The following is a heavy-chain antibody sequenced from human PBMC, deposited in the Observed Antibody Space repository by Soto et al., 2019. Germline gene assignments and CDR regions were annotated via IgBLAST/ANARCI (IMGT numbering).Heavy chain of an antibody. CDR2: MNPNSGNT. V-gene: IGHV1-8*01. J-gene: IGHJ4*02. CDR3: ARGIIGWQNLPR. CDR1: GYTFTSYD. D-gene: IGHD2-15*01. Sequence: QVQLVQSGAEVKKPGASVKVSCKASGYTFTSYDINWVRQATGQGLEWMGWMNPNSGNTGYAQKFQGRVTMTRNTSIRTAYMEHSSMRSEGTAVYYFARGIIGWQNLPRWGQGTLVTVSS.